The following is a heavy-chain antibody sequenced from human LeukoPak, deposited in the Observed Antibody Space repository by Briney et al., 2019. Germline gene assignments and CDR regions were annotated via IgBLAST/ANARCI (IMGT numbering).Heavy chain of an antibody. CDR2: IYPYSGDT. CDR1: GYTFTGYY. CDR3: ARDRNSGSSLDI. D-gene: IGHD6-6*01. Sequence: GASVKVSCKASGYTFTGYYIHWVRQVPGQGLEWMGWIYPYSGDTNYAQNFQGRVTMTRDTSISTAYMELSSLKSDDTAVYYCARDRNSGSSLDIWGQGTMLTVSS. J-gene: IGHJ3*02. V-gene: IGHV1-2*02.